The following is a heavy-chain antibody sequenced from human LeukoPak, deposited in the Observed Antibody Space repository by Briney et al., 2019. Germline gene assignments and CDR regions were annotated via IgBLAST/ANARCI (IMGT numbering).Heavy chain of an antibody. CDR2: IYYSGST. V-gene: IGHV4-4*02. CDR3: AARIAVAGTYGNFDY. D-gene: IGHD6-19*01. CDR1: GGSISSSNW. J-gene: IGHJ4*02. Sequence: SETLSLTCAVSGGSISSSNWWSWVRQPPGKGLEWIGEIYYSGSTNYNPSLKSRVTISVDKSKNQFSLKLSSVTAADTAVYYCAARIAVAGTYGNFDYWGQGTLVTVSS.